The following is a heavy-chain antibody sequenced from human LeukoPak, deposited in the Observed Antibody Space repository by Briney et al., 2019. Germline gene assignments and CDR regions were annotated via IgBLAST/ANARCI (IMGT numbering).Heavy chain of an antibody. CDR2: INPNSGNT. D-gene: IGHD3-10*01. CDR3: ARGRGSGSYY. CDR1: GYTFTGYY. Sequence: ASVKVSCKASGYTFTGYYMHWVRQAPGQGLEWMGWINPNSGNTGYAQKFQGRVTMTRNTSISTAYMELSSLRSEDTAVYYCARGRGSGSYYWGQGTLVTVSS. V-gene: IGHV1-8*02. J-gene: IGHJ4*02.